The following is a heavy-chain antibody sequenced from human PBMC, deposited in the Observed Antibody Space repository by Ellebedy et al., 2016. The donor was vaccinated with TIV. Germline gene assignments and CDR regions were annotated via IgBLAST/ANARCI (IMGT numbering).Heavy chain of an antibody. V-gene: IGHV4-59*08. J-gene: IGHJ5*02. D-gene: IGHD4-23*01. CDR3: ARRSGGWYDP. CDR1: GGSISSYY. Sequence: GSLRLSCTVSGGSISSYYWSWIRQPPGKGLEWIGYIYYSGSTNYNPSLKSRVTISVDTSKNQFSLKLSSVTAADTAVYYCARRSGGWYDPWGQGTLVTVSS. CDR2: IYYSGST.